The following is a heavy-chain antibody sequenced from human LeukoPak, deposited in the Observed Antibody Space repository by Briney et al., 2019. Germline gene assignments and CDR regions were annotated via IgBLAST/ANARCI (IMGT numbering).Heavy chain of an antibody. CDR3: ARRGYSYGYYPPFFDY. CDR2: INHSGST. V-gene: IGHV4-34*01. J-gene: IGHJ4*02. Sequence: SETLSLTCAVYGGSFSGYYWSWLRQPPGKGLEWIGEINHSGSTNYNPSLKSRVTISVDTSKNQFSLKLSSVTAADTAVYYCARRGYSYGYYPPFFDYWGQGTLVTVSS. D-gene: IGHD5-18*01. CDR1: GGSFSGYY.